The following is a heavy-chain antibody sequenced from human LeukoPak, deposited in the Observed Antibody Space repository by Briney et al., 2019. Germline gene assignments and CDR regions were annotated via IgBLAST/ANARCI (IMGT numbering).Heavy chain of an antibody. D-gene: IGHD5-12*01. Sequence: GGSLRLSCAASGFTFSDYYTSWIRQAPGKGLEWVSYISSSGNSTYYSDSVRGRFTISRDNAKNSLHLQMNSLRAEDTAIYYCAQDGAWLRFDSWGQGTLVTVSS. CDR1: GFTFSDYY. V-gene: IGHV3-11*01. J-gene: IGHJ4*02. CDR2: ISSSGNST. CDR3: AQDGAWLRFDS.